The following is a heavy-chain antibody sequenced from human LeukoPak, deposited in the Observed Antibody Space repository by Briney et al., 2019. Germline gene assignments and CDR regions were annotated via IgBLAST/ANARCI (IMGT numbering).Heavy chain of an antibody. J-gene: IGHJ6*02. CDR2: ISNDK. V-gene: IGHV3-23*05. Sequence: SGGSLRLSCVASGFTFKTFAMTWVRQAPGKGLEWVSTISNDKHYADSVRGRFTMSRDDSRKTVFLQMNSLTPEDAAIYYCTKDSQGFYGGPWYGTYGMDVWGQGTTVTVSS. D-gene: IGHD3-16*01. CDR3: TKDSQGFYGGPWYGTYGMDV. CDR1: GFTFKTFA.